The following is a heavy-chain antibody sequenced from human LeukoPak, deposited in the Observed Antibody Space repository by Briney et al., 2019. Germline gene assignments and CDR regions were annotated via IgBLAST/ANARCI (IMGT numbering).Heavy chain of an antibody. J-gene: IGHJ5*02. CDR1: GYSISSGYY. CDR2: TYHSGST. V-gene: IGHV4-38-2*02. D-gene: IGHD3-22*01. CDR3: ARDYYGSSALGGWFDP. Sequence: SETLSLTRTVSGYSISSGYYWGWIRQPPGKGLEWIGSTYHSGSTYYNPSLKSRVTISVDTSKNQFSLKLSSVTAADTAVYYCARDYYGSSALGGWFDPWGQGTLVTVSS.